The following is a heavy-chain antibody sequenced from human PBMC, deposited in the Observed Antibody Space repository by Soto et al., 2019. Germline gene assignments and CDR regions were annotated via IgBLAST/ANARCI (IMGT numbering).Heavy chain of an antibody. Sequence: QLQLQESGPGLVQPSATLSLTCTVSGGSISSSSYYWGWIRQPPGKGLEWIGSINYRGSTYYNPSLKSRVTVFVDTSKNQFSLKANSVTAADSAVYYCARHRGPDVWGQGTTVTVSS. V-gene: IGHV4-39*01. CDR3: ARHRGPDV. CDR1: GGSISSSSYY. J-gene: IGHJ6*02. CDR2: INYRGST.